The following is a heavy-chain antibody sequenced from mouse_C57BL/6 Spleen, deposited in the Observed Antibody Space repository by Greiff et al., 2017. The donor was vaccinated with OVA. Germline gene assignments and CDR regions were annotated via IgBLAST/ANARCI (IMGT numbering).Heavy chain of an antibody. V-gene: IGHV1-85*01. CDR2: IYPRDGST. Sequence: VQLQQSGPELVKPGASVKLSCKASGYTFTSYDINWVKQRPGQGLEWIGWIYPRDGSTKYNEKFKGKATLTVDTSSSTAYMELHSLTSEDSAVYFCARSRAGQLRLPYFDYWGQGTTLTVSS. D-gene: IGHD3-2*02. J-gene: IGHJ2*01. CDR1: GYTFTSYD. CDR3: ARSRAGQLRLPYFDY.